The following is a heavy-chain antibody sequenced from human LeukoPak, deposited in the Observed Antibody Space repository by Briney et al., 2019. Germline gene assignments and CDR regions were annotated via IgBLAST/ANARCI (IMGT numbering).Heavy chain of an antibody. CDR3: ATDYGSGSYYPNY. Sequence: SETLSLTCTVSGGSISSYYWSWIRQPPGKGLEWLGYIYYSGSTNYNPSLKSRVTISVDTSKNQFSLKLSSVTAADTAVYYCATDYGSGSYYPNYWGQGTLVTVSS. V-gene: IGHV4-59*01. CDR2: IYYSGST. J-gene: IGHJ4*02. CDR1: GGSISSYY. D-gene: IGHD3-10*01.